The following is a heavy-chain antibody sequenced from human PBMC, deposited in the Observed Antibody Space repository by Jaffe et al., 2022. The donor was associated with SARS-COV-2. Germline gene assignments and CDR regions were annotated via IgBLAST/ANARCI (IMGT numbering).Heavy chain of an antibody. V-gene: IGHV3-23*04. Sequence: EVQLVESGGGVVQPGGSLRLSCAASGFIFSDYGMNWVRQAPGKGLEWVSAISGSYTFYAGSVKGRFTISRDDSKNTLYLQMNSLRAEDTAVYYCAPLYSDVFDMWGQGTMVTVSS. CDR2: ISGSYT. CDR1: GFIFSDYG. CDR3: APLYSDVFDM. J-gene: IGHJ3*02. D-gene: IGHD3-10*02.